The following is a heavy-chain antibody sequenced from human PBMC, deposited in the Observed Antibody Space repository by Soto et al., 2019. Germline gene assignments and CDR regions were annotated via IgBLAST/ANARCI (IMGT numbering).Heavy chain of an antibody. Sequence: ESLKISCKGSGYSFTSYWISWVRQMPGKGLEWMGRIDPSDSYTNYSPSFQGHVTISADKSISTAYLQWSSLKASDTAMYYCARNMVTGVIHHYGMDVWGQGNTVTVSS. D-gene: IGHD3-10*01. CDR1: GYSFTSYW. J-gene: IGHJ6*02. CDR2: IDPSDSYT. CDR3: ARNMVTGVIHHYGMDV. V-gene: IGHV5-10-1*01.